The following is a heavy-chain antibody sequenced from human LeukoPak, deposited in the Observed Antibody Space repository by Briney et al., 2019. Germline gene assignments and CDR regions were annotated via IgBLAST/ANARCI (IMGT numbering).Heavy chain of an antibody. Sequence: GGSLRLSCAASGFTFSSYWMHWVRQAPGKGLEWVSRISTDGTISAYADSVKGRFIISRDNAKDTLYLQMHSLRADDTAMYYCAISRWSGYCSAWGQETLVTVSS. CDR1: GFTFSSYW. CDR3: AISRWSGYCSA. J-gene: IGHJ4*02. V-gene: IGHV3-74*01. D-gene: IGHD3-3*01. CDR2: ISTDGTIS.